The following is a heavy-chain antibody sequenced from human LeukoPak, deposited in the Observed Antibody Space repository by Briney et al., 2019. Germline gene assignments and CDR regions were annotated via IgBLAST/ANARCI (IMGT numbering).Heavy chain of an antibody. CDR3: ATGQGHGMDV. J-gene: IGHJ6*02. Sequence: WGSLRLSCAASGFTFSSYWMHWVRQAPGKGLVWISRINSDGSSTSYADSVKGRFTISRDNAKNTLYLQMNGLRAEDTAVYYCATGQGHGMDVWGQGTTVTVSS. D-gene: IGHD1-14*01. CDR2: INSDGSST. CDR1: GFTFSSYW. V-gene: IGHV3-74*01.